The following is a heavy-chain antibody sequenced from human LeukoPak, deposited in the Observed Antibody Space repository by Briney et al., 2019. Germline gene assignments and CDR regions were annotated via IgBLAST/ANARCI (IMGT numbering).Heavy chain of an antibody. J-gene: IGHJ4*02. D-gene: IGHD2/OR15-2a*01. V-gene: IGHV3-73*01. CDR1: GFTFSSYA. CDR3: TRLSTWDSDC. CDR2: IRSKTNNYAT. Sequence: GGSLRLSCAASGFTFSSYAMHWVRQASGKGLEWVGRIRSKTNNYATAYGASVKGRFTISRDDSKNTAYLQMDSLKTEDTAVYYCTRLSTWDSDCWGQGTLVTVSS.